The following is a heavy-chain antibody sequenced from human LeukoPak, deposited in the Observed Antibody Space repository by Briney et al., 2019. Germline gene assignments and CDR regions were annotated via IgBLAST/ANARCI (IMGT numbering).Heavy chain of an antibody. Sequence: GRSLRLSCAASGFTFSSYGMHWVRQAPGKGLEWVAVISYDGSNKYYADSVKGRFTISRDNSKNTLYLQMNSLRAEDTAVYYCAKDRENYDFWSGLDYWGQGTLVTVSS. J-gene: IGHJ4*02. D-gene: IGHD3-3*01. V-gene: IGHV3-30*18. CDR3: AKDRENYDFWSGLDY. CDR1: GFTFSSYG. CDR2: ISYDGSNK.